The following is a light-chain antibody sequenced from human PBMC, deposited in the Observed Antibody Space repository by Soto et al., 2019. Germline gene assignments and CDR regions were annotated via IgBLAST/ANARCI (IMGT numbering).Light chain of an antibody. CDR2: EVS. CDR3: SSYTSSSTHWV. V-gene: IGLV2-14*01. Sequence: QSALTQPPSVSGSPGQSITISCTGTSSDVGGYNYVSWYQQHPGKAPKLMIYEVSNRPSGVSNRFSGSKSGNTASLTISGLQDEDEADYYCSSYTSSSTHWVFGGGTKLTVL. J-gene: IGLJ3*02. CDR1: SSDVGGYNY.